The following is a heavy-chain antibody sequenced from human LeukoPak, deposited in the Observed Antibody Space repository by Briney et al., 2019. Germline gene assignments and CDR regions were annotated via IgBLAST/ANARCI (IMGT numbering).Heavy chain of an antibody. CDR1: GYTFTGYY. J-gene: IGHJ5*02. CDR3: ASGECSGTSCYWRGKWFDP. CDR2: INPNSGST. V-gene: IGHV1-2*02. Sequence: ASVKVSCKASGYTFTGYYMHWVRQAPGQGLEWMGWINPNSGSTNYAQKIQGRVTMTRDTSISTAYMELSRLRSDDTAVYYCASGECSGTSCYWRGKWFDPWGQGTLVTVSS. D-gene: IGHD2-2*01.